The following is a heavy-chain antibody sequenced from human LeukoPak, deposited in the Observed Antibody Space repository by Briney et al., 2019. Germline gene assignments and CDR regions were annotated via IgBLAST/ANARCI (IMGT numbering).Heavy chain of an antibody. D-gene: IGHD4-23*01. CDR1: GFTFSSYD. V-gene: IGHV3-13*01. J-gene: IGHJ6*02. Sequence: TGGSLRLSCAASGFTFSSYDMHWVRQATGKGLEWVSAIGTAGDTYYPGSVKGRFTISRGNAKNSLYLQTNSLRAGDTAVYYCARAGGNKKDYYYGMDVWGQGTTVTVSS. CDR3: ARAGGNKKDYYYGMDV. CDR2: IGTAGDT.